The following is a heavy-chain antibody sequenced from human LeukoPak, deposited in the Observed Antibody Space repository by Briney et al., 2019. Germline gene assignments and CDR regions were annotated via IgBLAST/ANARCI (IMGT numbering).Heavy chain of an antibody. V-gene: IGHV3-21*01. CDR2: ISSSSRYI. D-gene: IGHD4-23*01. J-gene: IGHJ5*02. CDR1: GFTFSRYS. CDR3: ARGSTVVGTYNWFDP. Sequence: GSLRLSCAASGFTFSRYSMNWVRQAPGKGLEGGSSISSSSRYIYYADSVTGRFTISRDNAKNSLYLQMNSLRAEDTAVYYCARGSTVVGTYNWFDPWGQGTLVTVSS.